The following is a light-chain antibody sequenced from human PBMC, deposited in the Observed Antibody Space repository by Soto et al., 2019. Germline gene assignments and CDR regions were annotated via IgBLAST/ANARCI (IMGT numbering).Light chain of an antibody. CDR2: KAS. CDR1: QSISSW. CDR3: QQYNSYSQT. V-gene: IGKV1-5*03. Sequence: DIQMTQSPSTLSASVGDRVTITCRASQSISSWLAWYQQKPGKAPKLLIYKASSLESGVPSRFSGSGSGTEFTLTISSLQPDDFATYYCQQYNSYSQTFGLGTKVDIK. J-gene: IGKJ1*01.